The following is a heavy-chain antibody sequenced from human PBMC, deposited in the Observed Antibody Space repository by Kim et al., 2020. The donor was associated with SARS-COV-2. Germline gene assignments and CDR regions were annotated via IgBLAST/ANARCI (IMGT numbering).Heavy chain of an antibody. D-gene: IGHD6-19*01. Sequence: GGSLRLSCAASGFTFSSYWMHWVRQAPGKGLVWISAINNGGTYTKYADSVKGRVTISRDNAKNTLYVQMNSLRVEDTALYYCSRGHGNGWRGDYWGQGTL. CDR2: INNGGTYT. CDR3: SRGHGNGWRGDY. V-gene: IGHV3-74*01. J-gene: IGHJ4*02. CDR1: GFTFSSYW.